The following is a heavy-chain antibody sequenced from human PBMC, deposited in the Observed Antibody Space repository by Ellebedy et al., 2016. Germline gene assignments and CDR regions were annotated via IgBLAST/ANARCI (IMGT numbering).Heavy chain of an antibody. Sequence: GGSLRLXXTASGLNFNTFFMSWVRQAPGKGLEWVSTISAGSDTTRLADSVKGRFTISRDSSKNSVYLRMNNLRVEDTAMYYCRQGHYADLWGQGTLVTVS. D-gene: IGHD4-17*01. CDR2: ISAGSDTT. V-gene: IGHV3-23*01. CDR3: RQGHYADL. CDR1: GLNFNTFF. J-gene: IGHJ4*02.